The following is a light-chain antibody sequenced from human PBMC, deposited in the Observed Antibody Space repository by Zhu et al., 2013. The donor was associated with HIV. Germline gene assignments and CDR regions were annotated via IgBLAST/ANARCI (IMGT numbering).Light chain of an antibody. CDR2: SAS. J-gene: IGKJ1*01. CDR3: QRFGSSLTWT. Sequence: EILLTQSPATLSLSPGETATLSCRASQSVASDFLAWYHQRPGQAPRLVVYSASKRATGIPDRFSGSGSGTDFTLTITGLEPEDSGMYFCQRFGSSLTWTFGQGTNLEIK. CDR1: QSVASDF. V-gene: IGKV3-20*01.